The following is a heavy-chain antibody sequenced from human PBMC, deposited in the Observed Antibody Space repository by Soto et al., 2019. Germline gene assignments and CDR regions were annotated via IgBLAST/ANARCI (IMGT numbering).Heavy chain of an antibody. CDR2: ISYDGSNK. Sequence: TGGSLRLSCGASGFTFGDYGVHWVRQAPGKGLEWVAIISYDGSNKYYVDSVKGRFTISKDNAKNSLYLQLNSLRAGDTAVYYCARDSHAHFDYWGQGTLVTSPQ. J-gene: IGHJ4*02. V-gene: IGHV3-33*08. CDR3: ARDSHAHFDY. CDR1: GFTFGDYG.